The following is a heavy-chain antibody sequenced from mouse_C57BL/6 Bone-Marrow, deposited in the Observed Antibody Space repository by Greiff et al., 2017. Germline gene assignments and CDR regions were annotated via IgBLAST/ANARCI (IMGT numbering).Heavy chain of an antibody. CDR2: IDPSDSYT. CDR1: GYTFPSYW. Sequence: QVQLQQPGAELVKPGASVKLSCKASGYTFPSYWLQWVKQRPGPGLEWIGEIDPSDSYTNYHQKFKGKATLTVDTSSSTAYMQLSSLTSEDSAVYYCARWLTLKGDYWGQGTSVTVSS. V-gene: IGHV1-50*01. D-gene: IGHD2-2*01. J-gene: IGHJ4*01. CDR3: ARWLTLKGDY.